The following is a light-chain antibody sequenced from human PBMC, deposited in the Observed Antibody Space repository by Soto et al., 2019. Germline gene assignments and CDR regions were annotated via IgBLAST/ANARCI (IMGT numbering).Light chain of an antibody. CDR3: TSYASGSAYV. V-gene: IGLV2-14*01. J-gene: IGLJ1*01. CDR2: DVS. Sequence: QSVLTQPASVSGSPGQSITISCTGASSDVGGYNCVSWYQQPPGKAPKLLIYDVSNRPSGGSTRFSGSKSGNTASLTISGLQAEDGADYYCTSYASGSAYVFGPGTKVTV. CDR1: SSDVGGYNC.